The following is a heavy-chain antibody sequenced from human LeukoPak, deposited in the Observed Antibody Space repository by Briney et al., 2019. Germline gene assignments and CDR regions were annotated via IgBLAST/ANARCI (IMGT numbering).Heavy chain of an antibody. V-gene: IGHV3-21*01. D-gene: IGHD3-22*01. Sequence: GGSLRLSCAASGFTFSSYSMNWVRQAPGKGLEWVSSISSSSSYIYYADSVKGRFTISRDNAKNSLYLQMDSLRAEDTAVYYCARDAKYYYDSSGYYSIDYWGQGTLVTVSS. J-gene: IGHJ4*02. CDR3: ARDAKYYYDSSGYYSIDY. CDR2: ISSSSSYI. CDR1: GFTFSSYS.